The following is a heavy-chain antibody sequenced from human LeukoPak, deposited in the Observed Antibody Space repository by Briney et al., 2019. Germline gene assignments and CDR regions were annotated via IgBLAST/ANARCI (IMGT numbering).Heavy chain of an antibody. CDR1: GFTFSSYA. V-gene: IGHV3-64D*06. Sequence: GGSLRLSCSASGFTFSSYAMHWVRQAPGKGLEYVSAISSNGGSTYYADSVKGRFTISRDNSKNTLYLQMSSLRAEDTAVYFCARLSRSGATYFYYGMDVWGQGTTVIVTS. CDR3: ARLSRSGATYFYYGMDV. CDR2: ISSNGGST. J-gene: IGHJ6*02. D-gene: IGHD3-22*01.